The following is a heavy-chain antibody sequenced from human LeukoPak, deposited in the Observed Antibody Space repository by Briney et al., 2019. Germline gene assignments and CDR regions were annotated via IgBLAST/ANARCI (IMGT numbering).Heavy chain of an antibody. CDR1: GFILGDYV. D-gene: IGHD6-13*01. CDR3: TKDRAAVPIHYFDS. V-gene: IGHV3-43*02. Sequence: GSLRLSCAASGFILGDYVMHWVRQTPGKRPEWVSLITGDSSIRYYADSVKGRFTISRDNRENSLHLQMNSLKPEDTALYYCTKDRAAVPIHYFDSWGQGALVTVAS. J-gene: IGHJ4*02. CDR2: ITGDSSIR.